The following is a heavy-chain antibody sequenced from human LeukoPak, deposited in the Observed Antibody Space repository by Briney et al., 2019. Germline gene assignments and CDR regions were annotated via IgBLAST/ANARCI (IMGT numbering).Heavy chain of an antibody. CDR2: IKQDGSEK. CDR1: GFTFSSYW. CDR3: ARAPRLGYCSGGSCYSVRDYYGMDV. D-gene: IGHD2-15*01. Sequence: GGSLRLSCAASGFTFSSYWMSWVRQAPGKGLEWVANIKQDGSEKYYVDSVKGRFTISRDNAKNSLYLQMNSPRAEDTAVYYCARAPRLGYCSGGSCYSVRDYYGMDVWGQGTTVTVSS. J-gene: IGHJ6*02. V-gene: IGHV3-7*04.